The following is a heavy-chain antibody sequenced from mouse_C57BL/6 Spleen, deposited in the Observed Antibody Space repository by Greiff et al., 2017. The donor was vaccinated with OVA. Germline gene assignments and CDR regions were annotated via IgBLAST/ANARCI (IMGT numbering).Heavy chain of an antibody. Sequence: VQLQQPGAELVKPGASVKLSCKASGYTFTSYWMHWVKQRPGQGLEWIGMIHPNSGSTNYNEKFKSKATLTVDKSSSTAYMQLSSLTSEDSAVYYCARSDYYGSRAWFAYWGQGTLVTVSA. CDR3: ARSDYYGSRAWFAY. CDR1: GYTFTSYW. D-gene: IGHD1-1*01. V-gene: IGHV1-64*01. J-gene: IGHJ3*01. CDR2: IHPNSGST.